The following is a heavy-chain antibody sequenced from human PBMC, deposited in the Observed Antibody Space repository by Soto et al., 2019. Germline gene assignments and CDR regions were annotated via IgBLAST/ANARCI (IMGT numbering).Heavy chain of an antibody. J-gene: IGHJ4*02. Sequence: SETLSLTCTVSGGSVSSGSYYWSWIRQPPGKGLEWIGYIYYSGSTNYNPSLKSRVTISVDTSKNQFSLKLSSVTAADTAVYYCARGWGGDIVVVPAAFDYWGQGTLVTVSS. CDR3: ARGWGGDIVVVPAAFDY. CDR2: IYYSGST. V-gene: IGHV4-61*01. CDR1: GGSVSSGSYY. D-gene: IGHD2-2*01.